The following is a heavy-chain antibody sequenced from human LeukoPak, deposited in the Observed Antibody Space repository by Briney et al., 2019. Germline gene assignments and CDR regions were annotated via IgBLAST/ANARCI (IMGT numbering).Heavy chain of an antibody. Sequence: SETLSLTCSVSGGSVSSGSYYWNWIRQPPGKGLEWIGYIYYSGSTNYNPSLQSRVTISVDTSRSQFSLKLSSVTAADTAVYYCARRDGSSGWYSGWGQGTLVTVSS. V-gene: IGHV4-61*01. CDR1: GGSVSSGSYY. CDR2: IYYSGST. CDR3: ARRDGSSGWYSG. J-gene: IGHJ4*02. D-gene: IGHD6-19*01.